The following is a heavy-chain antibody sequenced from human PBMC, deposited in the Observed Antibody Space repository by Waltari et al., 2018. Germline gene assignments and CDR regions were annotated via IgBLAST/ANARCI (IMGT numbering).Heavy chain of an antibody. J-gene: IGHJ4*02. CDR3: ARARGRGLSLDF. CDR2: GHRSGST. Sequence: VQVEEAGPRLVKTSGTLSLTCAVSGDSMRKTYWWDWVRQLPGTGLEWIGKGHRSGSTTSIPSLASRVTVSPDTYNTLFSVYVSAATAADTAVYYCARARGRGLSLDFWGPGTLVTVSS. D-gene: IGHD6-6*01. CDR1: GDSMRKTYW. V-gene: IGHV4-4*02.